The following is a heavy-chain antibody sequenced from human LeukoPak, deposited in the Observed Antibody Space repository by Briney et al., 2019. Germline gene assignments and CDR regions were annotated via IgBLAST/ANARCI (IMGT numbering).Heavy chain of an antibody. Sequence: GGSLRPSCAASGFTVSSNYMSWVRQAPGKGLEWVSVIYSGGSTYYADSVKGRFTISRDNSKNTLYLQMNSLRAEDTAVYYCARDRYYDSSGAFDYWGQGTLVTVSS. V-gene: IGHV3-53*01. CDR3: ARDRYYDSSGAFDY. J-gene: IGHJ4*02. D-gene: IGHD3-22*01. CDR1: GFTVSSNY. CDR2: IYSGGST.